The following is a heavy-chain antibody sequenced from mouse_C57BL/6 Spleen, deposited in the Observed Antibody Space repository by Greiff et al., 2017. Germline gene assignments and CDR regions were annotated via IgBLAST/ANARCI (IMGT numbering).Heavy chain of an antibody. D-gene: IGHD2-4*01. CDR2: INPSSGYT. CDR3: AREGYDYDWY. V-gene: IGHV1-4*01. Sequence: QVQLQQSGAALARPGASVKMSCKASGYTFTSYTMHWVKQRPGQGLEWIGYINPSSGYTKYNQKFKDKATLTADKSSSTAYMQLSSLTSEDSAVYYCAREGYDYDWYWGQGTTLTVSS. CDR1: GYTFTSYT. J-gene: IGHJ2*01.